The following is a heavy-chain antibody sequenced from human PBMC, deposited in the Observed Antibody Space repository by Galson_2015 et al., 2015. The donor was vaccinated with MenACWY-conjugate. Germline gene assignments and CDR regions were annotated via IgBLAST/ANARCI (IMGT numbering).Heavy chain of an antibody. CDR2: IYSGGST. J-gene: IGHJ3*01. D-gene: IGHD3-16*01. Sequence: SLRLSCAASGFPVSSNYMNWVRQAPGKGLEWVSVIYSGGSTDYADSVKGRFTISRDNPKNTLYLQMNGLRVEDTAVYYCARRDARLAKLVGACDLWGQGTKVTVSS. V-gene: IGHV3-53*01. CDR3: ARRDARLAKLVGACDL. CDR1: GFPVSSNY.